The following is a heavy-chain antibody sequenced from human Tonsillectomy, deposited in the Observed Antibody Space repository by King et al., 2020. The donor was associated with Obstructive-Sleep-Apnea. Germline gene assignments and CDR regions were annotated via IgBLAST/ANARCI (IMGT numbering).Heavy chain of an antibody. CDR1: GDSISTSYY. V-gene: IGHV4-39*07. CDR2: IYYSGTT. J-gene: IGHJ4*02. D-gene: IGHD2-21*01. Sequence: QLQESGPGLVKPSETLSLTCTVSGDSISTSYYWTWVRQPPGKGLEWIGTIYYSGTTYYNPSLKSRVTISVDTSNNQFSLNLNSLTAADTAVYYCARGPSLGEENDYWGQGTLVTVSS. CDR3: ARGPSLGEENDY.